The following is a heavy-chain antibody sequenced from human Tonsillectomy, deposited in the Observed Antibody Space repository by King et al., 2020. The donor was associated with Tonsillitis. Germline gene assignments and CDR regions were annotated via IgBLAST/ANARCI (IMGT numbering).Heavy chain of an antibody. CDR2: IYPADSDT. J-gene: IGHJ4*02. Sequence: VQLVESGAEVKKPGESLKISCQASGYYFTSFWIAWVRQMPGKGLEWMGIIYPADSDTRYGPSFQGQVTISVDKSVNTAYLQWSSLQVSDTAMYYCARHYSSSSVYLDLWGQGTLVTVSS. V-gene: IGHV5-51*01. D-gene: IGHD6-6*01. CDR1: GYYFTSFW. CDR3: ARHYSSSSVYLDL.